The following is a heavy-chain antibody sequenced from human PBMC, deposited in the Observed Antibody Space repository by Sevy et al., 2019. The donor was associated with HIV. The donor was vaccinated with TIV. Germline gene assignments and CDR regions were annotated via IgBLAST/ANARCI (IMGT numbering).Heavy chain of an antibody. Sequence: SETLSLTCTVSGGSISSYYWSWIRQPPGKGLEWIGYIYYSGSTNYNPSLKSRVTISVDTSKNQFSLMLSSVTAADTAVYYCARQPMYYYDSTGYYSSWFDPWGQRTLVTVSS. V-gene: IGHV4-59*08. CDR3: ARQPMYYYDSTGYYSSWFDP. J-gene: IGHJ5*02. CDR2: IYYSGST. CDR1: GGSISSYY. D-gene: IGHD3-22*01.